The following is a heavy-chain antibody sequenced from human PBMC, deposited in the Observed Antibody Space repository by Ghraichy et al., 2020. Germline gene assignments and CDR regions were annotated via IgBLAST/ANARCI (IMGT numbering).Heavy chain of an antibody. D-gene: IGHD3-22*01. CDR2: IYWDDDK. J-gene: IGHJ3*02. V-gene: IGHV2-5*02. CDR1: GFSLSTSGVG. CDR3: ARKLYYYDSRDDAFDI. Sequence: SGPTLVKPTQTLTLTCTFSGFSLSTSGVGVGWIRQPPGKALEWLALIYWDDDKRYSPSLKSRLTITKDTSKNQVVLTMTNMDPVDTATYYCARKLYYYDSRDDAFDIWGQGTMVTVSS.